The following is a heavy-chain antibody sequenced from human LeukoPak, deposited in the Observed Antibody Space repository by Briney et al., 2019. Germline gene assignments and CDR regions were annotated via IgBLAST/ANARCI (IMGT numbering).Heavy chain of an antibody. D-gene: IGHD2-15*01. CDR3: ARGLVVVAATLSYYYMDV. CDR1: GGTFSSYA. Sequence: GSSVKVSCKASGGTFSSYAISWVRQAPGQGLEWMGGIIPILGTANYAQKFQGRVTITADESTSTAYMELSSLRSEDTAVYYCARGLVVVAATLSYYYMDVWGKGTTVTISS. V-gene: IGHV1-69*01. J-gene: IGHJ6*03. CDR2: IIPILGTA.